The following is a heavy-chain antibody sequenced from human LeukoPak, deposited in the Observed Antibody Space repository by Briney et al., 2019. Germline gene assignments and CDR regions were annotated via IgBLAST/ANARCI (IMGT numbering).Heavy chain of an antibody. D-gene: IGHD6-19*01. V-gene: IGHV4-59*08. J-gene: IGHJ4*02. CDR2: IYSTGST. CDR1: GSSISNYY. CDR3: ARHEGLARPFDY. Sequence: SETLSLTCSVSGSSISNYYWSWIRRSPGKGLECIGYIYSTGSTDYNPSLKSRVTISVETSKNQFSLRLSSVTAADTAVYFCARHEGLARPFDYWGQGTLVPVSS.